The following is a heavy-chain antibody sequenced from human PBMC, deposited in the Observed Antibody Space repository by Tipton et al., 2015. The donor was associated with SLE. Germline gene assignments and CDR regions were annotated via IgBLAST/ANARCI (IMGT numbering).Heavy chain of an antibody. J-gene: IGHJ2*01. CDR3: ARYSSSYWYFDV. Sequence: TLSLTCTVSGGSTSSSSYYWGWIRQPPGKGLGWIGSISYSGSTYSNPSLQSRVTISVDTSKNQFSLKLSSVTAADTAVYYCARYSSSYWYFDVWGRGTLVTVSS. V-gene: IGHV4-39*07. CDR2: ISYSGST. D-gene: IGHD6-6*01. CDR1: GGSTSSSSYY.